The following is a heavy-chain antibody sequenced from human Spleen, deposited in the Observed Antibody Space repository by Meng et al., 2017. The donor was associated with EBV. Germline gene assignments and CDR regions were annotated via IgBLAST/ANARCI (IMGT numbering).Heavy chain of an antibody. CDR1: GDSISSFYY. Sequence: PREARPGQVKPSEPLSLPCTVSGDSISSFYYWGWIRQPPGRGLEWIGSVHYTGSTYYSPSLKSRVTVSVDTSKNQFSLRLTSVTAADTAVYYCARPFPSWQSPRLDPFGAWGQGTLVTVSS. CDR2: VHYTGST. J-gene: IGHJ5*02. CDR3: ARPFPSWQSPRLDPFGA. V-gene: IGHV4-39*01. D-gene: IGHD6-19*01.